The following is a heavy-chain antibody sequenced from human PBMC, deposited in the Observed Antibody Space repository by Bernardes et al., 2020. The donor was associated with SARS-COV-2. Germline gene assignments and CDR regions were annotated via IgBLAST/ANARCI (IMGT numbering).Heavy chain of an antibody. CDR3: ARDSRIAVAGPAYFDY. D-gene: IGHD6-19*01. J-gene: IGHJ4*02. V-gene: IGHV3-66*02. CDR1: GFTVSSNY. Sequence: GGSLRLSCAASGFTVSSNYMSWVRQAPGKGLEWVSVIYSGGSTYYADSVKGRFTISRDNSKNTLYLQMNSLRAEDTAVYYCARDSRIAVAGPAYFDYWGQGTLVTVSS. CDR2: IYSGGST.